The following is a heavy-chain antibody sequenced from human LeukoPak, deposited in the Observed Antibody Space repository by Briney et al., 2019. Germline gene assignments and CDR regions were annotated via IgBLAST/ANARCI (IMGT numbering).Heavy chain of an antibody. Sequence: SETLSLTCTVSGGSISSGGYYWSWIRQHPGKGLEWIGYIYYSGSTYYNPSLKSRVTISVDTSKNQFSLKLSSVTAADTAVYYCARVIGRTGTLVFWGQGTLVTVSS. V-gene: IGHV4-31*03. CDR2: IYYSGST. CDR1: GGSISSGGYY. D-gene: IGHD1-1*01. J-gene: IGHJ4*02. CDR3: ARVIGRTGTLVF.